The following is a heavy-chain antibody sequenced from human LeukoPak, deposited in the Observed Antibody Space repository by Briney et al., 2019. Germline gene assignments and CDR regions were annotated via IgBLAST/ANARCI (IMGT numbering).Heavy chain of an antibody. V-gene: IGHV3-53*01. J-gene: IGHJ4*02. Sequence: GGSLRLSCAASGFTVSSNYMSWVRQAPGKGLEWVSVIYSGGNTHYADSVKGRFTISRDNSKNTVYLQMNNLRAEDTAVYYCARDDLGIDYWGQGTLVTVSS. CDR3: ARDDLGIDY. D-gene: IGHD7-27*01. CDR2: IYSGGNT. CDR1: GFTVSSNY.